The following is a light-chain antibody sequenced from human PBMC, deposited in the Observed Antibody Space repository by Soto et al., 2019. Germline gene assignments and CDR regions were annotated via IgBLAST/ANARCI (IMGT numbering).Light chain of an antibody. CDR1: QSISSW. Sequence: DIQMTQSPSTLSASVGDRVTITCRASQSISSWLAWYQQKPGKAPKVLIYDASSLESGVPSRFSGSGSGTEFSLTISSLQHDDFATYYCQQYNHYWTFGQGTRVEIK. CDR2: DAS. V-gene: IGKV1-5*01. CDR3: QQYNHYWT. J-gene: IGKJ1*01.